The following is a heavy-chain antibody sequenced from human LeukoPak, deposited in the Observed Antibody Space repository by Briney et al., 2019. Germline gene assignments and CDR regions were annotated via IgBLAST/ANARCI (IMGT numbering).Heavy chain of an antibody. CDR2: IKEDGSEK. Sequence: GGSLRLSCAGSGFTFSSYWMSWVRQAPGKGLEWVANIKEDGSEKCYGDSVKGRFTISRDNAKNSLYLEMNSLRAEDTAVYYCARARDGLLWFGELFPFFDFWGQGNLVTVSS. J-gene: IGHJ4*02. V-gene: IGHV3-7*01. D-gene: IGHD3-10*01. CDR1: GFTFSSYW. CDR3: ARARDGLLWFGELFPFFDF.